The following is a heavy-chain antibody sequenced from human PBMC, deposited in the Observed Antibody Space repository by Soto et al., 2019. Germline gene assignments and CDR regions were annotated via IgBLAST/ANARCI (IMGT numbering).Heavy chain of an antibody. J-gene: IGHJ4*02. CDR1: GGSTSSDNY. CDR2: IYYSGNT. D-gene: IGHD3-22*01. CDR3: GSIGSSGYYSLDY. Sequence: SETLSLTCTVSGGSTSSDNYWSWIRQPPGKGLEWIGHIYYSGNTDYNPSLKSRLAISIDTSKNQFSLKLSSVTAADTAVHYCGSIGSSGYYSLDYWGQGTLVTVSS. V-gene: IGHV4-30-4*01.